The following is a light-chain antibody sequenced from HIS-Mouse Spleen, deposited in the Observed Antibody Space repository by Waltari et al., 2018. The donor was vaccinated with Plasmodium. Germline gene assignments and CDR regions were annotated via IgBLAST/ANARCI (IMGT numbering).Light chain of an antibody. Sequence: QSALTQPPSASGSPGQSVTISCTGTSRDVGGYNNVPWYQQHPGKAPTLMIYEVSKRPSGVPDRFSGSKSGNTASLTVSGLQAEDEADYYCSSYAGSNNLVFGGGTKLTVL. J-gene: IGLJ2*01. V-gene: IGLV2-8*01. CDR3: SSYAGSNNLV. CDR2: EVS. CDR1: SRDVGGYNN.